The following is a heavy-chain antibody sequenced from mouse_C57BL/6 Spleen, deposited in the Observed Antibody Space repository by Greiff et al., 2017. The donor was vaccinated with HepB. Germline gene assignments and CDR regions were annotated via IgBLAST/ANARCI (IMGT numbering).Heavy chain of an antibody. D-gene: IGHD2-5*01. Sequence: EVQVVESGGDLVKPGGSLKLSCAASGFTFSSYGMSWVRQTPDKRLEWVATISSGGSYTYYPDSVKGRFTISRDNAKNTLYLQMSSLKSEDTAMYYCARHDYSNYFDYWGQVTTLTVSS. CDR3: ARHDYSNYFDY. CDR2: ISSGGSYT. V-gene: IGHV5-6*01. CDR1: GFTFSSYG. J-gene: IGHJ2*01.